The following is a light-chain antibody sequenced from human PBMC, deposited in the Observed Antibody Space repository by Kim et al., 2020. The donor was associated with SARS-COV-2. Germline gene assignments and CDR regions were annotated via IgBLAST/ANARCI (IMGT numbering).Light chain of an antibody. CDR3: QFRWV. CDR2: GAN. J-gene: IGLJ3*02. CDR1: RGSIASNY. V-gene: IGLV6-57*01. Sequence: ESAGNTVTSAGTRSRGSIASNYVQWYQQRPGSSPTSVIYGANQRPSGVPDRFSGSIDTSSISAALAIAGLKTEDEADYVCQFRWVFGGGTQLTVL.